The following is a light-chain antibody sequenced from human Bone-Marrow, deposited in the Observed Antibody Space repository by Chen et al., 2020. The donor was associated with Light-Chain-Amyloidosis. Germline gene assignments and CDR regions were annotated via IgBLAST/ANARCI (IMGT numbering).Light chain of an antibody. CDR2: RNN. V-gene: IGLV1-47*01. CDR1: SSTLGMNY. Sequence: QPVPTQPSSASGTPGQRVTMSCSGASSTLGMNYVYWYQHAPGAAPKLLIHRNNQRPSVVPDRFSASKSGTSAFLAIGGLRSEDAADYYCAAWDGSLSGYVFGTGTKVIVL. CDR3: AAWDGSLSGYV. J-gene: IGLJ1*01.